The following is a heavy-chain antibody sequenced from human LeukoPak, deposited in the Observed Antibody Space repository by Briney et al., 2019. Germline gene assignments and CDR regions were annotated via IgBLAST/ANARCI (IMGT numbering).Heavy chain of an antibody. V-gene: IGHV4-34*01. D-gene: IGHD6-6*01. J-gene: IGHJ4*02. CDR2: INHSGST. CDR1: GGSFSGYY. CDR3: ARFSRATNSSSLVYFDY. Sequence: SETLSLTCAVYGGSFSGYYWSWIRQPPGKGLEWIGEINHSGSTNYNPSLKSRVTISVDTSKNQFSLKLSSVTAADTAVYYCARFSRATNSSSLVYFDYWGQGTLVTVSS.